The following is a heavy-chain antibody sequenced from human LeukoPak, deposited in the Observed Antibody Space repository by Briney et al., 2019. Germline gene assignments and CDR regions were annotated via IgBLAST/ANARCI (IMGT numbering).Heavy chain of an antibody. CDR2: INSEGSST. CDR1: GFTLSRYG. CDR3: ARDYYSRFDY. Sequence: PGGSLRLSCAASGFTLSRYGMNWVRQAPGKGLVWVSRINSEGSSTTYADSVKGRFTISRDNAKNTLILQMNSLRAEDTAVYYCARDYYSRFDYWGQGTLVTVS. V-gene: IGHV3-74*01. J-gene: IGHJ4*02. D-gene: IGHD3-22*01.